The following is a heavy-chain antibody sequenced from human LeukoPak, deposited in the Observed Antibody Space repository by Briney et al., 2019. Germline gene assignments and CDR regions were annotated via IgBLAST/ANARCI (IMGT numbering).Heavy chain of an antibody. D-gene: IGHD3-10*01. Sequence: GGSLRLSCATSGFTFSGYGMHWVRQAPGKGLKWVAFIRYDGSYKNYADSVKGRFTISRDNSKNTLYLQMNSLRAEDTAVYSCAKGGGSGSSFDSWGQGTLVTVSS. CDR2: IRYDGSYK. CDR1: GFTFSGYG. J-gene: IGHJ4*02. CDR3: AKGGGSGSSFDS. V-gene: IGHV3-30*02.